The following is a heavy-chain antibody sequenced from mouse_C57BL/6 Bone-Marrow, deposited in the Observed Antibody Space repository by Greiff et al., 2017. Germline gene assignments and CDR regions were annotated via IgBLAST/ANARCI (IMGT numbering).Heavy chain of an antibody. J-gene: IGHJ2*01. D-gene: IGHD4-1*01. Sequence: ESGPGLVKPSQSLSLTCSVTGYSITSGYYWNWIRQFPGNKLEWMGYISYDGSNNYNPSLKNRISITRDTSKNQFFLKLNSVTTEDTATYYCARDSLQLGRDYWGQGTTLTVSS. CDR1: GYSITSGYY. CDR3: ARDSLQLGRDY. CDR2: ISYDGSN. V-gene: IGHV3-6*01.